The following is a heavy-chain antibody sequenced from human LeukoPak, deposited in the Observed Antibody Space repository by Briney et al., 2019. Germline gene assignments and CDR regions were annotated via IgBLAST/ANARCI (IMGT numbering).Heavy chain of an antibody. CDR3: ARDVDTSGYYRFDY. J-gene: IGHJ4*02. CDR2: ISSSGSTI. CDR1: GFTFSDYY. V-gene: IGHV3-11*04. Sequence: KAGGSLRLSCAASGFTFSDYYMSWIRQAPGKGLEWVSYISSSGSTIYYADSVKGRFTISRDNAKNSLYLQMNSLRAEDTAVYYCARDVDTSGYYRFDYWGQGTLVTVSS. D-gene: IGHD3-22*01.